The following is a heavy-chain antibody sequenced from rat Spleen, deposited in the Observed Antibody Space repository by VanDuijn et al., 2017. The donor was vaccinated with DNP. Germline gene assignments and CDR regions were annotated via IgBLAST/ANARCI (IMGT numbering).Heavy chain of an antibody. J-gene: IGHJ3*01. CDR3: ATGTFAY. V-gene: IGHV5-31*01. Sequence: EVQLVESGGDLVQPGRSLKLSCVASGFTFNHYWMAWIRQVPGKGLEWVTSITGSGGNTYYPDSVKGRFTISRDNAKNTLYLQMDSLRSEDTATYYCATGTFAYWGQGTLVTVSS. CDR2: ITGSGGNT. CDR1: GFTFNHYW.